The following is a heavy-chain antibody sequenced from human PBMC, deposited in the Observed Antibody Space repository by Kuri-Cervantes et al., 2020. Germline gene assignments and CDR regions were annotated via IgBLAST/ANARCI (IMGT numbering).Heavy chain of an antibody. D-gene: IGHD3-22*01. J-gene: IGHJ6*02. CDR1: GFTFSSYG. Sequence: GGSLRLSCAASGFTFSSYGMHWVRQAPGKGLEWVAVIWYDGSNKYYADSVKGRFTISRDNSKNTLYLQMNSLRAEDTAVYYCARRPGANDSSGYYQSYYYYYGMDVWGQGTTVTVSS. V-gene: IGHV3-33*01. CDR3: ARRPGANDSSGYYQSYYYYYGMDV. CDR2: IWYDGSNK.